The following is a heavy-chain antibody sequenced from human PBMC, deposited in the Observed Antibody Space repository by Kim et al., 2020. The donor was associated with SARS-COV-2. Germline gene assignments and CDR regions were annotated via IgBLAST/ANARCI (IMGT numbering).Heavy chain of an antibody. CDR3: ARDLKAEWLLSYI. V-gene: IGHV3-30*04. Sequence: GGSLRLSCAASGFTFSSYAMHWVRQAPGKGLEWVAVISSDGSNKYYADSVKGRFTISRDNSKNTLYLQMNSLRAEDTAVYYCARDLKAEWLLSYIWGQGTMVTVSS. D-gene: IGHD3-3*01. J-gene: IGHJ3*02. CDR2: ISSDGSNK. CDR1: GFTFSSYA.